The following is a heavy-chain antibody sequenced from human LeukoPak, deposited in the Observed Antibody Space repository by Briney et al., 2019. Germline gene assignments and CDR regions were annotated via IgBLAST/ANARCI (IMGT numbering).Heavy chain of an antibody. CDR3: ARVNYQQYALPFHY. CDR2: IYYSGST. D-gene: IGHD2-2*01. Sequence: SENLSLTCTVSGGSVSSGSYYWNWIRQPPGKGLEWIGYIYYSGSTNYNPSLKSRVTMSVDTSKNQFSLKLSSVTAADTAVYYCARVNYQQYALPFHYWGQGTLVTVSS. J-gene: IGHJ4*02. V-gene: IGHV4-61*01. CDR1: GGSVSSGSYY.